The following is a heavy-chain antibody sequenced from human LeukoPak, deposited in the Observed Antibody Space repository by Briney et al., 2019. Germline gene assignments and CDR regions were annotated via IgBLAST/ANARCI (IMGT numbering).Heavy chain of an antibody. D-gene: IGHD3-10*01. CDR1: GFTFSSYS. CDR2: SSSSSSYR. J-gene: IGHJ4*02. V-gene: IGHV3-21*01. CDR3: ARDGMVRGVFGR. Sequence: GGSLRLSXAASGFTFSSYSMNWVRQTPGKGLEWVSSSSSSSSYRYYANSVKGRFTISRDNAKHSLYLQMNSLRAEDTAVYYCARDGMVRGVFGRWGQGTLVTVSS.